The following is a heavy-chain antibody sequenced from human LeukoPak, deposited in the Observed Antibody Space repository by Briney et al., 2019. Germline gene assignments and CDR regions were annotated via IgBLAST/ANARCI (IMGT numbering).Heavy chain of an antibody. V-gene: IGHV4-39*07. CDR2: VFYSGST. J-gene: IGHJ4*02. Sequence: SETLSLTCTVSGGSINNSSFYWGWIRQPPGKGLEWIGSVFYSGSTNYNPSLKSRVTISVDTSKNRFSLKLSSVTAADTAVYYCARGPYDSSGYNDYWGQGTLVTVSS. CDR3: ARGPYDSSGYNDY. CDR1: GGSINNSSFY. D-gene: IGHD3-22*01.